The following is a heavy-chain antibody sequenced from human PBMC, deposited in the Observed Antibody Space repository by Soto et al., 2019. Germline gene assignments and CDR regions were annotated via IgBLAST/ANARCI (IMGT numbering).Heavy chain of an antibody. V-gene: IGHV4-39*01. D-gene: IGHD4-17*01. J-gene: IGHJ4*02. Sequence: SETLSLTCSVSGDSISNSRFYWAWIRQPPGKGLEWIGSIYYSGSTYYNPSLKSRVTISVDTSKNQFSLKLSSVTAADTAVYYCARHDYGGFGLWGQGTLVTVSS. CDR1: GDSISNSRFY. CDR2: IYYSGST. CDR3: ARHDYGGFGL.